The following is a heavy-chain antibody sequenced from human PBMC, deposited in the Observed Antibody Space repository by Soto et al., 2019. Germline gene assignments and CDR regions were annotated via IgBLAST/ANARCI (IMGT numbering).Heavy chain of an antibody. V-gene: IGHV4-34*01. CDR2: INHSGST. Sequence: PSETLSLTCAVYGGTFSGHYWTWIRQPPGKGLEWIGEINHSGSTNQNPSLKSRLTISADTSMNQFSLNLDSVTAVDSAVYYCVRGGYVHAFDYWGQGALVTVSS. CDR1: GGTFSGHY. D-gene: IGHD5-12*01. J-gene: IGHJ4*02. CDR3: VRGGYVHAFDY.